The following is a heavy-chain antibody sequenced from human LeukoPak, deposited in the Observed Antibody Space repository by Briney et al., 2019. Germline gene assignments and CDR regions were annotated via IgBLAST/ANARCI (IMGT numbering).Heavy chain of an antibody. J-gene: IGHJ4*02. V-gene: IGHV1-69*05. CDR3: ARTGTGELSSKPGFDY. CDR1: GGTFSSYA. D-gene: IGHD3-16*02. Sequence: SVKVSCKASGGTFSSYAISWVRQAPGQGLEWMGGIIPIFGTANYAQTFHGRVTITTDESTSTAYMELSSLRSEDTAVYYCARTGTGELSSKPGFDYWGQGTLVTVSS. CDR2: IIPIFGTA.